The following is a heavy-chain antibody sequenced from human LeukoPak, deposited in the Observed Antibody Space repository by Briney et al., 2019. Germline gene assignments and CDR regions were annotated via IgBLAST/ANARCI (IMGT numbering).Heavy chain of an antibody. D-gene: IGHD6-19*01. V-gene: IGHV4-59*01. CDR1: GGSISTYY. CDR2: IYYNEST. J-gene: IGHJ4*02. CDR3: ARGRWLVNY. Sequence: SETLSLTCTVSGGSISTYYWSWIRQPVGKGLEWIGYIYYNESTNYNPSVKSRVTISADPSKNQFSLELSSVTAADTAVYYCARGRWLVNYWGQGTLVTVSS.